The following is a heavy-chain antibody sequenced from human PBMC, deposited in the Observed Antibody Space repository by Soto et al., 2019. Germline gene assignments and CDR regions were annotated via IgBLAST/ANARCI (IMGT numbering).Heavy chain of an antibody. Sequence: SETLSLTCSVSGGSMSSYYWTWIRQPAGKGLEWIGRVYSSGGTHYNPSLKSRVTISLDTSKNQFSLRLISVAAADTAVYYCARGQRFSDWFDPWGQGTLVTVSS. CDR3: ARGQRFSDWFDP. V-gene: IGHV4-4*07. D-gene: IGHD3-3*01. CDR1: GGSMSSYY. CDR2: VYSSGGT. J-gene: IGHJ5*02.